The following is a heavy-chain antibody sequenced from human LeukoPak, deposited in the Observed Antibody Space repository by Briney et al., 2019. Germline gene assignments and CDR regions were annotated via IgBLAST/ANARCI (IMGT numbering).Heavy chain of an antibody. CDR1: GFTFSSYG. Sequence: GGSLRLSCAASGFTFSSYGMSWVRQAPGKGLEWVSAIGGRDGSTYYAASVKGRFTISRDNSKNTLYLQMNSLRAEDTAMYYCAKDDGDYAQGYYFDYWGQGTLVTVSS. D-gene: IGHD4-17*01. CDR2: IGGRDGST. V-gene: IGHV3-23*01. CDR3: AKDDGDYAQGYYFDY. J-gene: IGHJ4*02.